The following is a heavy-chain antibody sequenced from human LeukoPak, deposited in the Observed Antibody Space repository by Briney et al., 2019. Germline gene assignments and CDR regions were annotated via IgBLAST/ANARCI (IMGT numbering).Heavy chain of an antibody. CDR1: GFTFSAYA. V-gene: IGHV3-64D*06. Sequence: GGSLRLSCSGSGFTFSAYAIHWVRQAPGKGPEYVSLINTSGDKTYYADSVKGRFTISRDNSKNTVSLQMSSLRAEDTAMYYCVKDLYKGDTSTWYYFDYWGQGTLVAVSS. D-gene: IGHD6-13*01. J-gene: IGHJ4*02. CDR2: INTSGDKT. CDR3: VKDLYKGDTSTWYYFDY.